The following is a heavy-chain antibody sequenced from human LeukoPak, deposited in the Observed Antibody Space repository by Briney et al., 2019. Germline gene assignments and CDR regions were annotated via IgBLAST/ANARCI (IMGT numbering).Heavy chain of an antibody. J-gene: IGHJ4*02. CDR2: ISHDGVNS. D-gene: IGHD5/OR15-5a*01. CDR1: GFTFSEYA. V-gene: IGHV3-30*04. Sequence: TGGSQRLSCVGSGFTFSEYAMHWVGQAPGKGLEWLAVISHDGVNSYYAASVKGRFTISRDNSMDTLYLYMNSLSTEDTAVYYCALTTLSVDYYFDYWGQGILVTVSS. CDR3: ALTTLSVDYYFDY.